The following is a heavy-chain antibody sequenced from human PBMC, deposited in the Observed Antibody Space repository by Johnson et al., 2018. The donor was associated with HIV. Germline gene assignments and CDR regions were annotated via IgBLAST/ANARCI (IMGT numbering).Heavy chain of an antibody. V-gene: IGHV3-15*01. Sequence: MQLVESGGGLVQPGGSLRLSCAASGFTFSNAWMSWVRQAPGKGLEWVGRIKSKTDGGTTDYAAPVKGRFTISRDDSKNTLYLQMNSLKTEDTAVYYCTTTTFIKATGGTRPLDIWGQGTMVTVSS. CDR1: GFTFSNAW. CDR3: TTTTFIKATGGTRPLDI. J-gene: IGHJ3*02. D-gene: IGHD2-8*02. CDR2: IKSKTDGGTT.